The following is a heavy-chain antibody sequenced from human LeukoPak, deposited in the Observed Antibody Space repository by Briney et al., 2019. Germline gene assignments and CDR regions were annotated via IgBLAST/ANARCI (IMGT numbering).Heavy chain of an antibody. J-gene: IGHJ4*02. CDR2: ISYDGSNK. CDR3: ARDKWGYSYGPWPYYFDY. CDR1: GFTFSSYA. D-gene: IGHD5-18*01. Sequence: GGSLRLPCAASGFTFSSYAMHWVRQAPGKGLEWVAVISYDGSNKYYADSVKGRFTISRDNSKNTLYLQMNSLRAEDTAVYYCARDKWGYSYGPWPYYFDYWGQGTLVTVSS. V-gene: IGHV3-30*04.